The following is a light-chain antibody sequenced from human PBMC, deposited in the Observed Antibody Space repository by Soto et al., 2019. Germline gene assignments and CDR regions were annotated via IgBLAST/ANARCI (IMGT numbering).Light chain of an antibody. Sequence: DIQMTQSPSSVSASVGYRVTITCRASQGISSLLAWYQVKAGKAPKFLIYAASSLQSGVPSRFSGSGSGTDFTLTISSLQPEDFETYYCQQANSFPLPFGGGTKVDLK. V-gene: IGKV1-12*01. CDR3: QQANSFPLP. J-gene: IGKJ4*01. CDR1: QGISSL. CDR2: AAS.